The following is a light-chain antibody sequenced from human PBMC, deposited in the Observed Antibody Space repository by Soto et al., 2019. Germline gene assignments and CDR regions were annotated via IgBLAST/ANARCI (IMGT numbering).Light chain of an antibody. CDR3: QQSYSTLRT. CDR2: AAS. V-gene: IGKV1-39*01. Sequence: DIQMTQSPSSLSASVGDRVTITCLTSQSISSYLNWYQQKPGKAPKLLIYAASILQSGVPSRFSGSGSGTDFTLTISGLQPADFVTYYCQQSYSTLRTFGQGTRLEIK. CDR1: QSISSY. J-gene: IGKJ5*01.